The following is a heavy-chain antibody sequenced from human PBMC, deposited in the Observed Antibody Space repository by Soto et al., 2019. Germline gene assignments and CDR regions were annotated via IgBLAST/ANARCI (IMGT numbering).Heavy chain of an antibody. V-gene: IGHV3-30*09. Sequence: QVQLVESGGGVVQPGGSLTLSCKASGFTFSSYSIHWVRQAPGKGLEWVSVISSDGVNKHSAESVRGRFVISRDNSKNTVHLEMNRLRLEDTAVYFCARCLTTTVSALGYWGQGSLVNVSS. J-gene: IGHJ4*02. CDR2: ISSDGVNK. D-gene: IGHD4-17*01. CDR1: GFTFSSYS. CDR3: ARCLTTTVSALGY.